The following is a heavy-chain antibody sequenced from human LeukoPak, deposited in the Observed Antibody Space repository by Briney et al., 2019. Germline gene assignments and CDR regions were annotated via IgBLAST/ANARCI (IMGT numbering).Heavy chain of an antibody. CDR2: FHNSGTS. J-gene: IGHJ4*02. D-gene: IGHD6-13*01. CDR1: GGSISSYY. Sequence: KPSETLSLTCTVSGGSISSYYWSWIRQPPGKGLEWIGYFHNSGTSTYNPSLKGRVTISADTSKNQFSLKLSSVTAADTAVYYCASFYSSSWGWVDYWGQGTLVTVSS. CDR3: ASFYSSSWGWVDY. V-gene: IGHV4-59*01.